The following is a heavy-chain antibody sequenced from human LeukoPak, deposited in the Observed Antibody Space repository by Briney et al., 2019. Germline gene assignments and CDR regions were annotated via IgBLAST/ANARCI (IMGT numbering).Heavy chain of an antibody. V-gene: IGHV1-18*01. CDR3: ARDRFGVLRYFDWLLILDY. D-gene: IGHD3-9*01. J-gene: IGHJ4*02. CDR2: ISAYNGNT. Sequence: GASVKVSCKASGYTFTSYGISWVRQAPGQGLEWMGWISAYNGNTNYAQKLQGRVTMTTDTPTSTAYMELRSLRSDDTAVYYCARDRFGVLRYFDWLLILDYWGQGTLVTVSS. CDR1: GYTFTSYG.